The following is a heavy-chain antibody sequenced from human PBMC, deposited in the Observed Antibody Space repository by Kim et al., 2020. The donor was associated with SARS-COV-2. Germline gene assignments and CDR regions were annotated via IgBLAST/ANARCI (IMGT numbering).Heavy chain of an antibody. D-gene: IGHD6-19*01. Sequence: QKLQGRVTMTTDTSTSTAYMELRSLRSDDTAVYYCARAIIAVAGHNWFDPWGQGTLVTVSS. CDR3: ARAIIAVAGHNWFDP. V-gene: IGHV1-18*01. J-gene: IGHJ5*02.